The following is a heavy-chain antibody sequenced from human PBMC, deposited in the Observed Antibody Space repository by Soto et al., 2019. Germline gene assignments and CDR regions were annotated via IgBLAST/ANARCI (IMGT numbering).Heavy chain of an antibody. CDR2: IYYSGST. V-gene: IGHV4-31*03. Sequence: SETLSLTCTVSGGSINTYNLFWAWIRQPPGKGLEWIGYIYYSGSTYYNPSLKSRVTISVDTSKNQFSLKLSSVTAADTAVYYCASRGYSYGFSLGMDVWGQGTTVTVSS. J-gene: IGHJ6*02. CDR3: ASRGYSYGFSLGMDV. CDR1: GGSINTYNLF. D-gene: IGHD5-18*01.